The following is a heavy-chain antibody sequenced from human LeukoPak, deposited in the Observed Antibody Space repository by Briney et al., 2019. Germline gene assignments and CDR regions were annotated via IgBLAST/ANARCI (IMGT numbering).Heavy chain of an antibody. CDR1: GGSISSSSYY. CDR3: AKESTVTPGNVNWFDP. J-gene: IGHJ5*02. Sequence: SETLSLTCTVSGGSISSSSYYWGWIRQPPGKGLEWIGSIYYSGSTYYNPSPKSRVTISVDTSKNQFSLKLSSVTAADTAVYYCAKESTVTPGNVNWFDPWGQGTLVTVSS. D-gene: IGHD4-17*01. V-gene: IGHV4-39*07. CDR2: IYYSGST.